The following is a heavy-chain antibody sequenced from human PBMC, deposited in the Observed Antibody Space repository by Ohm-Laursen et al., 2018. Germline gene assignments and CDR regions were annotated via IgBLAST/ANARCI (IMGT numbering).Heavy chain of an antibody. CDR1: GLTLKSYS. CDR2: ISFSGSHI. D-gene: IGHD6-19*01. Sequence: SLRLSCTASGLTLKSYSMNWVRQAPGKGLEWVSSISFSGSHIYYADSVKGRFTISRDNAKNSLYMQMNSLRAEDTALYYCAKDTGYSSGWYDAFDIWGQGTMVTVSS. CDR3: AKDTGYSSGWYDAFDI. J-gene: IGHJ3*02. V-gene: IGHV3-21*04.